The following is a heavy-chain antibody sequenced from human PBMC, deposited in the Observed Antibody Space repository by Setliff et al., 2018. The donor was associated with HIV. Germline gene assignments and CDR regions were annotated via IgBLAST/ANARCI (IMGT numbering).Heavy chain of an antibody. D-gene: IGHD1-26*01. CDR3: ARNPPGSYYDN. V-gene: IGHV3-7*01. Sequence: PGGSLRLSCAASGFAFNTDWMTWVRQAPGKGLEWVANIRPDGSGKYYGDSVKGRLIISRDNAEESLYLQMNSLRVDDTAVYYCARNPPGSYYDNWGQGTLVTVSS. CDR2: IRPDGSGK. J-gene: IGHJ4*02. CDR1: GFAFNTDW.